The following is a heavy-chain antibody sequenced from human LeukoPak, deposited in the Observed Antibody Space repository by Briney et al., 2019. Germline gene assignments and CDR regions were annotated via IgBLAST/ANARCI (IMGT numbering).Heavy chain of an antibody. J-gene: IGHJ4*02. Sequence: SVKVSCKASGYTFTYRYLHWVRQAPGQALEWMGWITPFNGNTNYAQKFQDRVTITRDRSMSTAYMELSSLRSEDTAMYYCARSSNVDTAMVNWGQGTLVTVSS. CDR1: GYTFTYRY. CDR2: ITPFNGNT. D-gene: IGHD5-18*01. V-gene: IGHV1-45*02. CDR3: ARSSNVDTAMVN.